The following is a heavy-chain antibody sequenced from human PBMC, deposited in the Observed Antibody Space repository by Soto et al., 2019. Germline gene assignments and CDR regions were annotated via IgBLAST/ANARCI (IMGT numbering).Heavy chain of an antibody. D-gene: IGHD3-3*01. CDR1: RFTFSSYP. J-gene: IGHJ4*02. V-gene: IGHV3-23*01. CDR2: ISPSGDNT. CDR3: ADGGEWSFNFEY. Sequence: PGGSLRLSCAASRFTFSSYPMSWGRQAPGKRLGWGSAISPSGDNTYSPDSVKGRFTISRDNSNNTLYLQMNNLRAEDAAVYYCADGGEWSFNFEYWGQGTQVTASS.